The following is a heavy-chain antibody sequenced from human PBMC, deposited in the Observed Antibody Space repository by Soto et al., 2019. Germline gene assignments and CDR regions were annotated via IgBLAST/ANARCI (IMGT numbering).Heavy chain of an antibody. CDR3: AKDKLDYGALIGYYYYGMDV. D-gene: IGHD4-17*01. Sequence: PGGSLRLSCAASGFTFSSYAMSWVRQAPGKGLEWVSAISGSGGSTYYADSVKGRFTISRDNSKNTLYLQMNSLRAEDTAVYYCAKDKLDYGALIGYYYYGMDVWGQGTTVTVS. CDR1: GFTFSSYA. J-gene: IGHJ6*02. V-gene: IGHV3-23*01. CDR2: ISGSGGST.